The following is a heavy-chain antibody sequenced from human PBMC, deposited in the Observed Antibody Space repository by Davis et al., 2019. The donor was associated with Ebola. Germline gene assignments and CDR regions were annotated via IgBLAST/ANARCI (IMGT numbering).Heavy chain of an antibody. Sequence: ASVKVSCKTSGYTFTNYGITWVRQAPGQGLEWMGWINPHNGNTNYAQSVPGRVTMTTDTSTSTAYMEVGSLRSDDTAVYYCSRAQFPTTSDHWGQGTLVTVSS. D-gene: IGHD1-1*01. V-gene: IGHV1-18*04. CDR2: INPHNGNT. J-gene: IGHJ4*02. CDR3: SRAQFPTTSDH. CDR1: GYTFTNYG.